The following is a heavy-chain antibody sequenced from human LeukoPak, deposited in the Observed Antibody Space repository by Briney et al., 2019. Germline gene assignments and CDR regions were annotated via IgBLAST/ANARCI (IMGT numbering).Heavy chain of an antibody. V-gene: IGHV4-61*05. CDR2: IYYSGST. J-gene: IGHJ6*03. Sequence: SETLSLTCTVSGGSISSSSYYWGWIRQPPGKGLEWIGYIYYSGSTNYNPSLKSRVTISVDTSKNQFSLKLSSVTAADTAVYYCARWCGHYGSGSYYHRYYYYYMDVWGKGTTVTVSS. CDR1: GGSISSSSYY. D-gene: IGHD3-10*01. CDR3: ARWCGHYGSGSYYHRYYYYYMDV.